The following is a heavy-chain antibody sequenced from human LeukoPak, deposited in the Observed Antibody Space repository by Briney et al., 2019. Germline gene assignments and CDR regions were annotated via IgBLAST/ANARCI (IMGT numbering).Heavy chain of an antibody. D-gene: IGHD3-22*01. V-gene: IGHV3-64*01. CDR2: ISSNGGST. Sequence: GGSLRLSCAASGFTFSSYAMHWVRQAPGKGLEYVSAISSNGGSTYYANSVKGRFTISRDNSKNTLYLQMGSLRAEDMAVYYCASLYSSGYCDYWGQGTLVTVSS. J-gene: IGHJ4*02. CDR1: GFTFSSYA. CDR3: ASLYSSGYCDY.